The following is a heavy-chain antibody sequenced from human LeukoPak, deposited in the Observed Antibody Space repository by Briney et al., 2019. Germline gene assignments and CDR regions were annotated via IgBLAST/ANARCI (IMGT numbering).Heavy chain of an antibody. Sequence: GGSLRLSCAVSGFTFSSYWMHWVRQAPAKGLVWVSRITTDGSSTTYADSVKGRFTISRDNAKNTLYLQMSSLRAEDTAVYYCGRDTSYGMDVWGQGTTVSVSS. CDR1: GFTFSSYW. V-gene: IGHV3-74*01. CDR3: GRDTSYGMDV. CDR2: ITTDGSST. D-gene: IGHD2/OR15-2a*01. J-gene: IGHJ6*02.